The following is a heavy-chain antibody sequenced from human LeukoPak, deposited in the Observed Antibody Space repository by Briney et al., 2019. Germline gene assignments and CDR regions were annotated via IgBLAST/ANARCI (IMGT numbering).Heavy chain of an antibody. V-gene: IGHV3-23*01. Sequence: GGSLRLSCAASGFTFSSYAMSWVRQAPGKGLEWVSLISGSGDKTYYADSVKGRFTISRDNSKNTLYLQMNSLRSEDTAVYYCARAGGDIKKFQHWGQGTLVTVSS. D-gene: IGHD2-21*01. J-gene: IGHJ1*01. CDR3: ARAGGDIKKFQH. CDR2: ISGSGDKT. CDR1: GFTFSSYA.